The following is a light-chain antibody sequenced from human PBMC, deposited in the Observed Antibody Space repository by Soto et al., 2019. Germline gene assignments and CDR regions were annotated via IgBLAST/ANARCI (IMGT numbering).Light chain of an antibody. CDR3: SSYTSSSTPYV. V-gene: IGLV2-14*01. CDR2: EVS. Sequence: QSVLTQPPSVSGAPGQRVTISCTGTSSDVGGYNYVSWYQQHPGKAPKLMIYEVSNRPSGVSNRFSGSKSGNTASLTISGLQAEDEADYYCSSYTSSSTPYVFGTGTKATVL. CDR1: SSDVGGYNY. J-gene: IGLJ1*01.